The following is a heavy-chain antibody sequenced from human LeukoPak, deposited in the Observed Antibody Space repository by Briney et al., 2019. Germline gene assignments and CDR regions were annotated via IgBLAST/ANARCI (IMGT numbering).Heavy chain of an antibody. CDR3: ARWGGSPRHFDY. Sequence: GGSLRLSCAASGFTFSNYWMSWVRQAPGKGLEWVANINQDGSEKYYVDSLKGRFTVSRDNAKNSPYLQINSLRAEDTAVYYCARWGGSPRHFDYWGQGTLVTVSS. J-gene: IGHJ4*02. V-gene: IGHV3-7*01. CDR1: GFTFSNYW. CDR2: INQDGSEK. D-gene: IGHD1-26*01.